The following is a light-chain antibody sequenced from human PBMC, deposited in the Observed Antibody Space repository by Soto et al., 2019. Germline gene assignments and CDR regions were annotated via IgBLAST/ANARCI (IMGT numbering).Light chain of an antibody. Sequence: EIVMTQSPATLSVSPGERATLSCRASQSVSSNLAWYQQKRGQAPRLLIYGASTRATGIPARFSGSGSGTEFTLTISSLQSEDFAVYYCQQYNNWPQWTFGQGTKVEIK. J-gene: IGKJ1*01. V-gene: IGKV3-15*01. CDR2: GAS. CDR3: QQYNNWPQWT. CDR1: QSVSSN.